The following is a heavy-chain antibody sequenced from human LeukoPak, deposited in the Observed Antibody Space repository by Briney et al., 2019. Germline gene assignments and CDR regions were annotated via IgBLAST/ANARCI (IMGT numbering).Heavy chain of an antibody. J-gene: IGHJ3*02. CDR2: ISGSGGST. CDR3: AKDYYYDSSGYPGGAFDI. V-gene: IGHV3-23*01. CDR1: GFTFSSYG. D-gene: IGHD3-22*01. Sequence: PGGSLRLSCAASGFTFSSYGMHWVRQAPGKGLEWVSVISGSGGSTYYADSVKGRFTISRDNSKNTLYLQMNSLRAEDTAVYYCAKDYYYDSSGYPGGAFDIWGQGTMVTVSS.